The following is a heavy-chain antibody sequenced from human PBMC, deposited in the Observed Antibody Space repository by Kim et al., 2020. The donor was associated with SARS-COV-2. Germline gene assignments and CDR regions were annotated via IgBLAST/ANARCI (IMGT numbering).Heavy chain of an antibody. Sequence: DSVKGRFTISRDNTKNTLYLQINSLRAEDTGVDYCAKDTRAAAARRYFDYWGQGTLVTVSS. V-gene: IGHV3-23*01. CDR3: AKDTRAAAARRYFDY. J-gene: IGHJ4*02. D-gene: IGHD6-13*01.